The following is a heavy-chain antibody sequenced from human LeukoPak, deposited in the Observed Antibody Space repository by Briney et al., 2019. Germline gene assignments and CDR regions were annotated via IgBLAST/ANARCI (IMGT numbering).Heavy chain of an antibody. CDR2: IRYDGSQN. V-gene: IGHV3-30*02. CDR1: GFIFNTYA. J-gene: IGHJ4*02. CDR3: VKAVVGRISNFDF. D-gene: IGHD1-26*01. Sequence: GGSLRLSCAASGFIFNTYAMSWVRQAPGKGLEWVAFIRYDGSQNHLTDSVKGRFTVSRDDSRSTLYLQMDSLTVEDTAVYYCVKAVVGRISNFDFWGQGTLVTVSS.